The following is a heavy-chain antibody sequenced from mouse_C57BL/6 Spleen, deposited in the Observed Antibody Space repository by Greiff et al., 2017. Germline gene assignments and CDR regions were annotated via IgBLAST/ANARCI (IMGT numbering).Heavy chain of an antibody. CDR2: ISSGGDYI. CDR1: GFTFSSYA. D-gene: IGHD1-1*01. CDR3: TRAAITTVGDYWYFAV. Sequence: EVHLVESGEGLVKPGGSLKLSCAASGFTFSSYAMSWVRQTPEKRLEWVAYISSGGDYIYYADTVKGRFTISRDNARNTLYLQMSSLKSEDTAMYYCTRAAITTVGDYWYFAVWGTGTTVTVSS. V-gene: IGHV5-9-1*02. J-gene: IGHJ1*03.